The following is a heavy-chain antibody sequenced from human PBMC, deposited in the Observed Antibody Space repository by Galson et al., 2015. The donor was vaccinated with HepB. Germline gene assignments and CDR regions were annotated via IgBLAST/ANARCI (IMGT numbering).Heavy chain of an antibody. CDR1: GFTFSSYW. D-gene: IGHD3-10*01. Sequence: SLRLSCAASGFTFSSYWMNWVRQAPGKGLEWVAHINQDGSSKYYVDSVKGRFTISRDNAKDSVYLQLDSLRTEDTAVYYWARRISLVRGIITKPDYYYGMDVWGQGTLVTVSS. CDR3: ARRISLVRGIITKPDYYYGMDV. CDR2: INQDGSSK. V-gene: IGHV3-7*03. J-gene: IGHJ6*02.